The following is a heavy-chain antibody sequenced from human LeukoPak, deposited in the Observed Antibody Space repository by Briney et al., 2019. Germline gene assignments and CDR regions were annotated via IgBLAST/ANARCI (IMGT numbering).Heavy chain of an antibody. CDR1: GFTFINYA. J-gene: IGHJ4*02. V-gene: IGHV3-23*01. D-gene: IGHD1-26*01. CDR3: AKDGYSGSPGTFDY. Sequence: PGGSLRLSCAVSGFTFINYAMGWVRHVPGKGLEWVSSISGSGAGTYYTDSVKGRFTISRDNSKNTLYLQMNSLRAEDTAVYYCAKDGYSGSPGTFDYWGQGTLVTVSS. CDR2: ISGSGAGT.